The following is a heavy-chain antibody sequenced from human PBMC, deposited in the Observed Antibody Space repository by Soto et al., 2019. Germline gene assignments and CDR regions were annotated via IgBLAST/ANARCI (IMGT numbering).Heavy chain of an antibody. CDR2: INAGNGNT. CDR1: GYTFTSYA. V-gene: IGHV1-3*01. D-gene: IGHD2-15*01. CDR3: ARDRGYCSGGSCYPQYWYFDL. Sequence: QVQLVQSGAEVKKPGASVKVSCKASGYTFTSYAMHWVRQAPGQRLEWMGWINAGNGNTKYSQKFQGRVTITRDTSASTAYMELSSLRSEDTAVYYCARDRGYCSGGSCYPQYWYFDLWGRGTLVTVS. J-gene: IGHJ2*01.